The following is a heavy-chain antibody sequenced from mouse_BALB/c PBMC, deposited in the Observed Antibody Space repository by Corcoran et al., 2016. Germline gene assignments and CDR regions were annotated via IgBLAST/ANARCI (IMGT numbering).Heavy chain of an antibody. V-gene: IGHV8-8*01. Sequence: QVTLKESGPGILQPSQTLSLTCSYSGFSLSTSGMGVGWIRQPSGKGLEWLAHTWWDGDKRYNPALKSRLTISKDTSSNQVFLNIASVDTAETATYYCVRMGYGNSFAYWGQGTPVTVSA. CDR3: VRMGYGNSFAY. CDR2: TWWDGDK. J-gene: IGHJ3*01. D-gene: IGHD2-10*02. CDR1: GFSLSTSGMG.